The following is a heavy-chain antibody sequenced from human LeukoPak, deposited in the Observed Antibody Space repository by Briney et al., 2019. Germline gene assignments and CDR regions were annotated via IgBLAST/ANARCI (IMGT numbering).Heavy chain of an antibody. V-gene: IGHV1-2*02. CDR2: INPNSGGT. J-gene: IGHJ5*02. Sequence: ASVKVSCKASGYTFAGYYMHWVRQAPGQGLEWMRWINPNSGGTNYAQKFQGRVTMTRDTSISTAYMELSRLRSDDTAVYYCAREGSSGWYWFDPWGQGTLVTVSS. D-gene: IGHD6-19*01. CDR3: AREGSSGWYWFDP. CDR1: GYTFAGYY.